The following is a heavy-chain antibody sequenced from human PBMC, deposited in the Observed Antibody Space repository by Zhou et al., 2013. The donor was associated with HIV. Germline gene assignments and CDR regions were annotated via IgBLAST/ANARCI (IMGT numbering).Heavy chain of an antibody. Sequence: QVQLVQSGAEVKKPGSSVKVSCKASGGTFSSYAISWVRQAPGQGLEWMGRIIPILGIANYAQKFQGRVTITADKSTSTAYMELSSLRSEDTAVYYCAREGGASYDSSGYYSYNWFDPWGQGTLVTVSS. V-gene: IGHV1-69*04. J-gene: IGHJ5*02. CDR3: AREGGASYDSSGYYSYNWFDP. CDR1: GGTFSSYA. CDR2: IIPILGIA. D-gene: IGHD3-22*01.